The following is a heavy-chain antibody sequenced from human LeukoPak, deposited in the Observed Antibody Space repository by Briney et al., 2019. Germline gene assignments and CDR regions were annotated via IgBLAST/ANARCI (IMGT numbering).Heavy chain of an antibody. D-gene: IGHD3-10*01. CDR1: GYTFTSYG. CDR3: ARDYGSGSYYPFYYYGMDV. V-gene: IGHV1-18*01. CDR2: ISAYNGNT. J-gene: IGHJ6*02. Sequence: ASVKVSCKASGYTFTSYGISWVRQAPGQGVERMGWISAYNGNTNYAQKLKGRVTMTTDTSTSTAYLELRSLRSDDTAVYYCARDYGSGSYYPFYYYGMDVWGQGTTVTVSS.